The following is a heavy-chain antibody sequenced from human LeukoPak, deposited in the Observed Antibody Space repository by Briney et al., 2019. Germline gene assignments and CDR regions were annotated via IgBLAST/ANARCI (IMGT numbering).Heavy chain of an antibody. CDR2: IRYDGSNK. D-gene: IGHD2-2*01. V-gene: IGHV3-30*02. CDR3: AKDFNRSSTSCYEGKIDY. J-gene: IGHJ4*02. Sequence: PGGSLRLSCAASGFTFSDYYMSWVRQAPGKGLEWVAFIRYDGSNKYYADSVKGRFTISRDNSKNTLYLQMNSLRAEDTAVYYCAKDFNRSSTSCYEGKIDYWGQGTLVTVSS. CDR1: GFTFSDYY.